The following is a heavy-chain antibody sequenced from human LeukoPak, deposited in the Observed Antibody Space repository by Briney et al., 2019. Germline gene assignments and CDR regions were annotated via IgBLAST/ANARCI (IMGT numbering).Heavy chain of an antibody. J-gene: IGHJ6*03. CDR3: ARDQIDDFWSGPTHDYYMDV. V-gene: IGHV1-2*02. CDR2: INPNSGGT. Sequence: ASVKVSCKASGYTFTGYYMHWVRQAPGQGLEWMGWINPNSGGTNYAQKFQGRVTMTRDTSISTAYMGLSRLRSDDTAVYYCARDQIDDFWSGPTHDYYMDVWGKGTTVTVSS. CDR1: GYTFTGYY. D-gene: IGHD3-3*01.